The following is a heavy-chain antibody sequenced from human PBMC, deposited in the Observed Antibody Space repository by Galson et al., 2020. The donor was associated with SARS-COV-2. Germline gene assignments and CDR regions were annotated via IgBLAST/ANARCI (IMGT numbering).Heavy chain of an antibody. V-gene: IGHV1-69*13. CDR1: GGTFSTYA. Sequence: SVKVSCKASGGTFSTYAISWVRQAPGQGLEWMGGIIPVFHTTNYAQKFQGRVTITADESTSTAYMALSSLRSEDTAVYYCARGRLSALRSYFFDYWGQGSLVTVSS. CDR3: ARGRLSALRSYFFDY. J-gene: IGHJ4*02. CDR2: IIPVFHTT. D-gene: IGHD3-10*01.